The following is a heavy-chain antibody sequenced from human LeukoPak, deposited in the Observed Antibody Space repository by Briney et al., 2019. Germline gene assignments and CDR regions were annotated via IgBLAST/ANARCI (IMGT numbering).Heavy chain of an antibody. CDR2: ISSSSSTI. Sequence: GGSLRLSCAASGFTFSSYSMNWVRQAPGKGLEWVSYISSSSSTIYYADSVKGRFTISRDNAKNSLYLQMNSLRAEDTAVYYCARVRGMIQLWIFDYWGQGTLVTVSS. V-gene: IGHV3-48*01. CDR1: GFTFSSYS. D-gene: IGHD5-18*01. CDR3: ARVRGMIQLWIFDY. J-gene: IGHJ4*02.